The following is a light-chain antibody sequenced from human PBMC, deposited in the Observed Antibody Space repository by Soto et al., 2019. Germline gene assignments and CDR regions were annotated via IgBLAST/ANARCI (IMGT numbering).Light chain of an antibody. CDR3: AAWDDSLNGVV. CDR1: SSNIGGNT. CDR2: SDN. Sequence: QSVLTQPPSASGTPGQRVTISCSGSSSNIGGNTVNWYQHLPGTAPKLLIYSDNQRPSGVPDRFSGSKSGTSASLAISGLQSEDEADYYCAAWDDSLNGVVVGGGTKLTVL. V-gene: IGLV1-44*01. J-gene: IGLJ2*01.